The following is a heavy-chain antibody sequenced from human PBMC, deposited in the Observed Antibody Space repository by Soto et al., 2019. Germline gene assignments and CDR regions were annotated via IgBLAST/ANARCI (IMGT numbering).Heavy chain of an antibody. V-gene: IGHV3-23*01. D-gene: IGHD6-19*01. Sequence: EVQLLESGGGLVQPGGSLRLSCAASGFTFSSYAMSWVRQAPGKGLEWVSAISGSGGSTYYADSVKGRFTISRDNSKNTLYLQMNSLRAEDTAVYYWAKDRGGDSSGWQWSLGFDYWGQGTLVTVSS. J-gene: IGHJ4*02. CDR3: AKDRGGDSSGWQWSLGFDY. CDR1: GFTFSSYA. CDR2: ISGSGGST.